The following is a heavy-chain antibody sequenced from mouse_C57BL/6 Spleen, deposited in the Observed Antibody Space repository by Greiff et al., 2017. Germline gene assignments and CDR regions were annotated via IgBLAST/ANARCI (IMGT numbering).Heavy chain of an antibody. J-gene: IGHJ2*01. CDR2: ISSGGSYT. CDR3: ARRAPKGNYFDD. CDR1: GFTFSSYG. V-gene: IGHV5-6*02. Sequence: EVKLVESGGDLVKPGGSLKLSCAASGFTFSSYGMSWVRQTPDKRLEWVANISSGGSYTYYPDSVKGRFTISRDNAKNTLYLQMSSLKSEDTAMYYCARRAPKGNYFDDWGKGTTLTVSS.